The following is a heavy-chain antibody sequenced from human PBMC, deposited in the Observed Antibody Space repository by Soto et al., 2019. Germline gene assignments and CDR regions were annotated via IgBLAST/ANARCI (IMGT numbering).Heavy chain of an antibody. CDR1: GFTFNNYL. Sequence: GGSLRLSCAASGFTFNNYLMHWVRQAPGKGLVWVSRINSDGSSTSYADSVKGRFTISRDNAKNTLYLQMNSLRAEDTAVYYCVRHNGPIDYWGQGTLVTVSS. CDR2: INSDGSST. D-gene: IGHD2-8*01. V-gene: IGHV3-74*01. J-gene: IGHJ4*02. CDR3: VRHNGPIDY.